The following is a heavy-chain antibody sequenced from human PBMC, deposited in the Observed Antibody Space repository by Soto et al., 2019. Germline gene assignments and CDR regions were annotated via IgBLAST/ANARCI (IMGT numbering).Heavy chain of an antibody. Sequence: PGGSLRLSCAASGFTFSSYWMTWVRQAPGRGLEWVAVIWYDGSNKYYADSVKGRFTISRDNSKNTLYLQMNSLRAEDTAVYYCARASTYYYDSSGYLGIDYWGQGTLVTVSS. V-gene: IGHV3-33*08. D-gene: IGHD3-22*01. CDR2: IWYDGSNK. CDR1: GFTFSSYW. J-gene: IGHJ4*02. CDR3: ARASTYYYDSSGYLGIDY.